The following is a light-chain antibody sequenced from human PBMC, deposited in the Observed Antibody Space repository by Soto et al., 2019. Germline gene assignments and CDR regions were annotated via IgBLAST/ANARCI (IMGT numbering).Light chain of an antibody. CDR3: QQYNNWPSKT. CDR2: GAS. CDR1: QSVGSGY. V-gene: IGKV3-15*01. Sequence: EIVLTQSPGTLSLSPGERATLSCRASQSVGSGYLAWYQQKPGQAPRLLIYGASNRATGIPARFSGSGSGTEFTLTISSLQSEDFAVYYCQQYNNWPSKTCGQGTKVDIK. J-gene: IGKJ1*01.